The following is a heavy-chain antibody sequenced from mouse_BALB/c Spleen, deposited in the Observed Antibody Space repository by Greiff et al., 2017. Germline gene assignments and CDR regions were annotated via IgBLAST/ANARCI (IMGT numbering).Heavy chain of an antibody. CDR2: ISSGSSTI. V-gene: IGHV5-17*02. D-gene: IGHD2-1*01. J-gene: IGHJ1*01. CDR3: AREADGNNVGNWYFDV. Sequence: EVMLVESGGGLVQPGGSRKLSCAASGFTFSSFGMHWVRQAPEKGLEWVAYISSGSSTIYYADTVKGRFTIYRDNPKNTLFLQMTSLRSEDTAMYYCAREADGNNVGNWYFDVWGAGTTVTDSS. CDR1: GFTFSSFG.